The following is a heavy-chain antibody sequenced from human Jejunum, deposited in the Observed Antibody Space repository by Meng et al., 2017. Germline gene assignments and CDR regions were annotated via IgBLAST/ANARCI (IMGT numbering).Heavy chain of an antibody. CDR2: ISGDGSST. D-gene: IGHD3-22*01. Sequence: GESLKISCAASGFTFSNHCMHWVRQAPGKGLVWVSRISGDGSSTSYADSVKGRFTISRDNAKNMLYLQMNSLSAEDTAVYYCARDLTTYDSSGYYYHHPNYWARG. V-gene: IGHV3-74*01. CDR1: GFTFSNHC. CDR3: ARDLTTYDSSGYYYHHPNY. J-gene: IGHJ4*02.